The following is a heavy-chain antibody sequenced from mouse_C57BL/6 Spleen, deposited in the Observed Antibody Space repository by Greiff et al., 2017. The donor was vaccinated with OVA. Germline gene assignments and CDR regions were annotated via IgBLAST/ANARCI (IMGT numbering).Heavy chain of an antibody. CDR2: ISGGGGNT. CDR3: ARRGIYYDYDEGAWFAY. J-gene: IGHJ3*01. V-gene: IGHV5-9*01. Sequence: DVKVEESGGGLVKPGGSLKLSCAASGFTFSSYTMSWVRQTPEKRLEWVATISGGGGNTYYPDSVKGRFTISRDNAKNTLYLQMSSLRSEDTALYYCARRGIYYDYDEGAWFAYWGQGTLVTVSA. CDR1: GFTFSSYT. D-gene: IGHD2-4*01.